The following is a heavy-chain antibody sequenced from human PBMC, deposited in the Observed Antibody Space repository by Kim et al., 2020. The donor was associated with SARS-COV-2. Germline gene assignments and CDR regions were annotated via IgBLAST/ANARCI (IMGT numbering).Heavy chain of an antibody. Sequence: ASVKVSCKASGYTFTNYARNWVRQAPGQGLEWMGWINTNTGNPTYAQGFTGRFVFSLDTSVSTAYLQISSLKAEDTAVYYCARGSTYDILTGLSGVGFDYWGQGTLVTVSS. V-gene: IGHV7-4-1*02. CDR1: GYTFTNYA. J-gene: IGHJ4*02. CDR3: ARGSTYDILTGLSGVGFDY. D-gene: IGHD3-9*01. CDR2: INTNTGNP.